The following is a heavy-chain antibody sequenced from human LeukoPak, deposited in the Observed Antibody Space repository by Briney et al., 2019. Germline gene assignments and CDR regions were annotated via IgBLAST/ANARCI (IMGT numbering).Heavy chain of an antibody. CDR2: IRHDGNHK. D-gene: IGHD4-17*01. Sequence: GGSLRLSCAASGFTFSSYGMHWARQAPGKGLEWVAFIRHDGNHKNCADSVKGRFTISRDNSKNTLSLQMNSLRAEDTAVYYCAKDKNDYGDYYYMDVWGKGTTVTVSS. CDR3: AKDKNDYGDYYYMDV. V-gene: IGHV3-30*02. J-gene: IGHJ6*03. CDR1: GFTFSSYG.